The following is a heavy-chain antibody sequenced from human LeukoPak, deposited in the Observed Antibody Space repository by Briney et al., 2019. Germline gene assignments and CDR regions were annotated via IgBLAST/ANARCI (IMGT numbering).Heavy chain of an antibody. CDR3: ARRTANYGGYDY. D-gene: IGHD2-21*01. J-gene: IGHJ4*02. Sequence: GGSLRLSSAASGFTFSNYWMHWVRQAPGKGLVWVSRINSDGSSTTYADSVKGRFTISRDNAKNTLYLQMSSLRAEDTAVYYCARRTANYGGYDYWGQGTLVTVSS. V-gene: IGHV3-74*01. CDR1: GFTFSNYW. CDR2: INSDGSST.